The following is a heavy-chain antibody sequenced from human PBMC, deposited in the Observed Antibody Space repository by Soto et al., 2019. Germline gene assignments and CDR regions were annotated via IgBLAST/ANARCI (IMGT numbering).Heavy chain of an antibody. D-gene: IGHD1-26*01. Sequence: EVQLVESGGGLVQPGGSLRLSCAASGFTFSSYSMNWVRQAPGKGLEWVAYISSSSSTIYYADSVKGRFTISRDNAKNSMYLQMNSLRAEETAVYYCAREEGLLNWFDPWGQGTLVTVSS. CDR3: AREEGLLNWFDP. V-gene: IGHV3-48*01. J-gene: IGHJ5*02. CDR2: ISSSSSTI. CDR1: GFTFSSYS.